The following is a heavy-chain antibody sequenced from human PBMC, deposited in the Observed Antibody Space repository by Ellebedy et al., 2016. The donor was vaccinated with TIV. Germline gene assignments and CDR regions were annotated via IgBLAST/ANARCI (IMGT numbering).Heavy chain of an antibody. Sequence: GESLKISCAASGFIFDDYTIHWVRQAPGKGLEWVSLISWDGGTTYYADSVKGRFTISRDNSKHSLYLQMNSLRTEDTALYYCAKDMGMATINPVLDYWGQGTLVTVSS. CDR1: GFIFDDYT. J-gene: IGHJ4*02. D-gene: IGHD5-24*01. CDR2: ISWDGGTT. V-gene: IGHV3-43*01. CDR3: AKDMGMATINPVLDY.